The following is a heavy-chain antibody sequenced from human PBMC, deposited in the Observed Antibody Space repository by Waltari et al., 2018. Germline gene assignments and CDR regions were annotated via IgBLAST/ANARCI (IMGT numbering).Heavy chain of an antibody. Sequence: EVQLLESGGGLVQPGGSLRLSCAASGFTFSSYAMSWVRQAPGKGLEWVSVIYSGGSTYYADSLKGRFTISRDNSKNTLYLQMNSLRAEDTAVYYCAKDHNGRSGYYAYYYYMDVWGKGTTVTVSS. CDR3: AKDHNGRSGYYAYYYYMDV. V-gene: IGHV3-23*03. D-gene: IGHD3-3*01. J-gene: IGHJ6*03. CDR2: IYSGGST. CDR1: GFTFSSYA.